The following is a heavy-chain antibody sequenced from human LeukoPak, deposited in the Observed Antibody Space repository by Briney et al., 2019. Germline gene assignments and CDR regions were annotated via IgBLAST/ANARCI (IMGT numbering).Heavy chain of an antibody. J-gene: IGHJ5*01. V-gene: IGHV4-61*02. CDR2: IYTSGST. D-gene: IGHD3-3*01. CDR3: ARGNYDLGFDS. Sequence: SQTLSLTCTVSGGSISSGSYYWSWIRQPAGKGLEWIGRIYTSGSTNYNPSLKSRVTISVDTSKNQFSLKLSSVTAADTAVYYCARGNYDLGFDSWGQGTLVTVSS. CDR1: GGSISSGSYY.